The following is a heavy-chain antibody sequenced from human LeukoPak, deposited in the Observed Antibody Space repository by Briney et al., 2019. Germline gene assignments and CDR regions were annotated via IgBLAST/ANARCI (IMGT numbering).Heavy chain of an antibody. V-gene: IGHV4-34*01. CDR2: INHSGGT. CDR3: ARQNRYIAAAGTSGWFDP. J-gene: IGHJ5*02. CDR1: GGSFSGYY. Sequence: SETLSLTCAVYGGSFSGYYWSWIRQPPGKGLEWMGEINHSGGTNYNPSLKSRFTISVDTSKNQFSLTPSSVTAADTAVYYCARQNRYIAAAGTSGWFDPWGQGTLVTVSS. D-gene: IGHD6-13*01.